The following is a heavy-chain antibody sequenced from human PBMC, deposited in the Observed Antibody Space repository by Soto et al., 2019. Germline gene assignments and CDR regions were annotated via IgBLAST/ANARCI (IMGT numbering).Heavy chain of an antibody. CDR2: IYHSGST. CDR3: PRGSVVAIDY. J-gene: IGHJ4*02. Sequence: QLQLQESGSGLVKPSQTLSLTCAVSGGSTSSGGYSWSWIRQPPGKGLEWIGYIYHSGSTYYNPSLKSRVTISVDRSKNQFSLKLSSVTAGDTAVYYCPRGSVVAIDYWGQGTLVTVSS. D-gene: IGHD2-21*01. CDR1: GGSTSSGGYS. V-gene: IGHV4-30-2*01.